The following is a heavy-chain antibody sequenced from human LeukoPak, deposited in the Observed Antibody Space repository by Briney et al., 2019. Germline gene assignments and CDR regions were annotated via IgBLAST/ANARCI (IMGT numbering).Heavy chain of an antibody. CDR1: GYTFTGYY. CDR2: INPNSGGT. J-gene: IGHJ5*02. CDR3: ARDLNYDILTGYYRNNWFDP. V-gene: IGHV1-2*04. D-gene: IGHD3-9*01. Sequence: GASVKVSCKASGYTFTGYYMHWVRQAPGQGLEWMGWINPNSGGTNYAQKFQGWVTMTRDTSISTAYMELSRLRSDDTAVYYCARDLNYDILTGYYRNNWFDPWGQGTLVTVSS.